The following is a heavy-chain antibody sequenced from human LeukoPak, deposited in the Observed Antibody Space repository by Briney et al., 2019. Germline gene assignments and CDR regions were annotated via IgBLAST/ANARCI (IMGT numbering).Heavy chain of an antibody. D-gene: IGHD2-8*02. CDR1: GYIFTSYW. J-gene: IGHJ4*02. Sequence: GESLKISCXGSGYIFTSYWIGWVRQVPGKGLEWMGIIYPGDSETRYSPSLQGQVTISADKSISTAYLQWSTLKASDTAMYYCARVLCTGGCCYFDYWGQGTLVTVSS. CDR3: ARVLCTGGCCYFDY. CDR2: IYPGDSET. V-gene: IGHV5-51*01.